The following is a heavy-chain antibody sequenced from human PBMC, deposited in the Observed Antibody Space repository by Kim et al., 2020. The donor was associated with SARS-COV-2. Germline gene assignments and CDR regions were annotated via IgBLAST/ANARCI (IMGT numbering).Heavy chain of an antibody. CDR1: GYTFTSYG. CDR3: ARGYSSGWYLGGAFDI. V-gene: IGHV1-18*01. Sequence: ASVKVSCKASGYTFTSYGISWVRQAPGQVLEWMGWISAYNGNTNYAQKLQGRVTMTTDTSTSTAYMELRSLRSDDTAVYYCARGYSSGWYLGGAFDIWGQGTMVTVSS. D-gene: IGHD6-19*01. J-gene: IGHJ3*02. CDR2: ISAYNGNT.